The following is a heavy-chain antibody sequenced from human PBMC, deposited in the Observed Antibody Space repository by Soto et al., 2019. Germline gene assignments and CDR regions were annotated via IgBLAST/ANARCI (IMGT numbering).Heavy chain of an antibody. CDR3: TTCSGGSCYSGPFDY. CDR1: GLTFSGSA. J-gene: IGHJ4*02. D-gene: IGHD2-15*01. V-gene: IGHV3-73*01. CDR2: IRSKANSYAT. Sequence: EEQLVESGGGLVQPGGSLKLSCAASGLTFSGSAMHWVRQASGKGLEWVGRIRSKANSYATAYAASVEGRFTIPRDDSQNTAYLQMNSVKTEDTAVYYCTTCSGGSCYSGPFDYWGQGSLVTVSS.